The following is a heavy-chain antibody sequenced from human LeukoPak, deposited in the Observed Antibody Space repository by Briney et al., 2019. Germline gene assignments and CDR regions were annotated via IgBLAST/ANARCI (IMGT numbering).Heavy chain of an antibody. Sequence: GGSLRLSCAASGFTFSSYAMHWVRQAPGKGLEWVAVISYDGSNKYYADSVKGRFTISRDNSKNTLYLQMNSLRAEDTGVYYCARDLSPVEIVATVLDSWGQGTLVTVSS. D-gene: IGHD5-12*01. V-gene: IGHV3-30*04. CDR3: ARDLSPVEIVATVLDS. CDR2: ISYDGSNK. J-gene: IGHJ4*02. CDR1: GFTFSSYA.